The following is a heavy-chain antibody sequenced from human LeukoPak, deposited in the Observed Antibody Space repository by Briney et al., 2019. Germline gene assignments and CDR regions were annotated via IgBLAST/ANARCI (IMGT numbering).Heavy chain of an antibody. CDR2: ISPNSGGT. CDR3: ARDPEVGATIGDI. J-gene: IGHJ4*02. Sequence: ASVKVSCKTSGYTFTAYYIHWVRQAPGQGLEWMGWISPNSGGTNYAQKFQGRVTMTRDTSISTAYMELSRLRSDDTAVYYCARDPEVGATIGDIWGQGTLVTVSS. V-gene: IGHV1-2*02. D-gene: IGHD1-26*01. CDR1: GYTFTAYY.